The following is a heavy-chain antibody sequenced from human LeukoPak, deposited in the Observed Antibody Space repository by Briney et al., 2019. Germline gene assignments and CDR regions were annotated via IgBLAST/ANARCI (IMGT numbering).Heavy chain of an antibody. J-gene: IGHJ4*02. D-gene: IGHD5-24*01. V-gene: IGHV1-2*02. CDR2: INPNSGGT. Sequence: ASVKVSCKASGYTFTGYYMHWVRQAPGQGLEWMGWINPNSGGTNSAQKFQGRVSTTRDTSISTAYMELSRLISDDTAVYYCAKEEMATITAAVGGFDYWGQGTLVTVSS. CDR1: GYTFTGYY. CDR3: AKEEMATITAAVGGFDY.